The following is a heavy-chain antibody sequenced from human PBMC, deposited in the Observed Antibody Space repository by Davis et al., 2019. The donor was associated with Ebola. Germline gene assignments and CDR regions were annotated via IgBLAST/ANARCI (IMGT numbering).Heavy chain of an antibody. Sequence: PGGSLRLSCAASGYSFSTYSMNWVRQTPGKGLEWVSYINHRGTLIYYADSVKGRFAISRDNAKNSLYLQMNSLRDEDTALYYCVRGVVVVASIYGLDVWGQGTTVTVSS. CDR3: VRGVVVVASIYGLDV. V-gene: IGHV3-48*02. J-gene: IGHJ6*02. D-gene: IGHD2-15*01. CDR1: GYSFSTYS. CDR2: INHRGTLI.